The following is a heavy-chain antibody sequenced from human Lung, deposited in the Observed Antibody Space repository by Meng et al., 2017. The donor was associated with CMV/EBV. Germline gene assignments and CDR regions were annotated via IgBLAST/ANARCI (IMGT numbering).Heavy chain of an antibody. D-gene: IGHD6-19*01. Sequence: ASXXVSXKASGYTFTNNGVSWLRQARGQGPEWMGWINTNNGNRNYAQKFQGRVILTTDTSTNTAYMELTSLTSDDTAVYYCTRPFTSGWYNWFDPWGQGPLVTVSS. CDR1: GYTFTNNG. V-gene: IGHV1-18*01. J-gene: IGHJ5*02. CDR2: INTNNGNR. CDR3: TRPFTSGWYNWFDP.